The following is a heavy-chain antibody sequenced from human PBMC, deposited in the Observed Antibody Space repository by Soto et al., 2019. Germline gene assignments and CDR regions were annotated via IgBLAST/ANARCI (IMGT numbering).Heavy chain of an antibody. CDR3: ARDRGSAIDF. Sequence: QVQLQESGPGLVKPSETLSVTCSVSGASVSSGSHYWSWVRQSPGKGLEWLGYIHDSGITNYNPSLKSRVTLSVDTSKNHFSLNLSSVTAADTAVYYCARDRGSAIDFWGQGTLVTVSS. J-gene: IGHJ4*02. D-gene: IGHD3-16*01. CDR2: IHDSGIT. V-gene: IGHV4-61*03. CDR1: GASVSSGSHY.